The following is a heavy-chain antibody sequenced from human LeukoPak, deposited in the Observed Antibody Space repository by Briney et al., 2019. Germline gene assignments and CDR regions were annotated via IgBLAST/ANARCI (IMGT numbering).Heavy chain of an antibody. CDR1: GGSISINNYF. J-gene: IGHJ5*02. D-gene: IGHD5/OR15-5a*01. CDR2: IRYSGTA. Sequence: PWETLSLTCNVSGGSISINNYFWGWIRRPPWKGLEWIGSIRYSGTAYYHPSLKRRVTLSVNTSKNQFSLNLSSLTAADTAVYYCAPSDTVSTYNWFDPWGQGTLVTV. CDR3: APSDTVSTYNWFDP. V-gene: IGHV4-39*01.